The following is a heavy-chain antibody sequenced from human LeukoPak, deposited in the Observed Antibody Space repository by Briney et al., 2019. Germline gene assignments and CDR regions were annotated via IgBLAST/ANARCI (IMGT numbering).Heavy chain of an antibody. Sequence: SETLSLTCTVSGGSISSSIYYWGWIRQPPGKGLESIGSIYYSGSTYYNPSLKSRVTISVGTSKKQFSLKLRSVTAADTAVYYCGRQAVVGATRWFDPWGQGTLVTVSS. D-gene: IGHD1-26*01. CDR3: GRQAVVGATRWFDP. CDR1: GGSISSSIYY. CDR2: IYYSGST. V-gene: IGHV4-39*01. J-gene: IGHJ5*02.